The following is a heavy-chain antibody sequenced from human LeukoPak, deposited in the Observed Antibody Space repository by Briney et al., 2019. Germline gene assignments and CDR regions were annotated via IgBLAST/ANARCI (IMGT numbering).Heavy chain of an antibody. CDR1: GGSFSGYY. J-gene: IGHJ4*02. Sequence: SETLSLTCAVYGGSFSGYYWSWIRQPPGKGLEWIGEINHSVSTNYNPSLKSRVTISVDTSKNQFSLKLSSVTAADTAVYYCARIGRSSSWYRRSDFDYWGQGTLVTVSS. D-gene: IGHD6-13*01. V-gene: IGHV4-34*01. CDR2: INHSVST. CDR3: ARIGRSSSWYRRSDFDY.